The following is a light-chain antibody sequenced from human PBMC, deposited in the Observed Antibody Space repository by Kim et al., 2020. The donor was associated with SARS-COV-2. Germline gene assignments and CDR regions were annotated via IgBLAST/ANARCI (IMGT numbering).Light chain of an antibody. CDR3: SSYTSSSTLV. CDR1: SSDVGVYNY. CDR2: DVS. V-gene: IGLV2-14*03. Sequence: GQSITFSCTGTSSDVGVYNYVSWYQQHPGKAPKLMIYDVSNRPSGVSNRFSGSKSGNTASLTISGLQAEDEADYYCSSYTSSSTLVFGTGTKVTVL. J-gene: IGLJ1*01.